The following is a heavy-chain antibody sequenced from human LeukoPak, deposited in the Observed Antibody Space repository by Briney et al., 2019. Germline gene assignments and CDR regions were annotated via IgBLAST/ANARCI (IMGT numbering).Heavy chain of an antibody. Sequence: GRSLRLSCAASRFTFNSYGIHWVRQAPGMGLEWVALISYDGSNKYYADSVKGRFTISRDNSKNTLYLQMNSLRAEDTAVYYCAKVRAAYSSGWYGDAFDIWGQGTMVTVSS. D-gene: IGHD6-19*01. CDR1: RFTFNSYG. J-gene: IGHJ3*02. CDR3: AKVRAAYSSGWYGDAFDI. CDR2: ISYDGSNK. V-gene: IGHV3-30*18.